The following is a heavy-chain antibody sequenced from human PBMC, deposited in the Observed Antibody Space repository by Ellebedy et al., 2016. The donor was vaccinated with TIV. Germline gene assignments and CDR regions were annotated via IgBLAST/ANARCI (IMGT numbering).Heavy chain of an antibody. J-gene: IGHJ4*02. D-gene: IGHD6-6*01. Sequence: GESLKISCADSGFTFSSYWMSWVRQAPGKGLEWVANINQDGSQTYYVDSVKGRFTISRDNAKNSLYLQLRSLRAEDTAVYYCARRSRGTSYYFDYWGQGALVTVSS. CDR1: GFTFSSYW. CDR3: ARRSRGTSYYFDY. V-gene: IGHV3-7*01. CDR2: INQDGSQT.